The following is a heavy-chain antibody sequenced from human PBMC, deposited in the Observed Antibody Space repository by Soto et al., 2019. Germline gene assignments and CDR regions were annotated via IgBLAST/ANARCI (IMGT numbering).Heavy chain of an antibody. CDR3: AATGYCISTSCYDYYYYGMDV. Sequence: GASVKVSCKASGGTFSSYTISWVRQAPGQGLEWMGRIIPILGIANYAQKFQGRVTITADKSTSTAYMELSSLRSEDTAVYYCAATGYCISTSCYDYYYYGMDVWGQGTTVTVSS. J-gene: IGHJ6*02. V-gene: IGHV1-69*02. D-gene: IGHD2-2*01. CDR1: GGTFSSYT. CDR2: IIPILGIA.